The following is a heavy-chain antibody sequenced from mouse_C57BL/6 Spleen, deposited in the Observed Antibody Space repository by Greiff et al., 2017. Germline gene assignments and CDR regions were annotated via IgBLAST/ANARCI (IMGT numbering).Heavy chain of an antibody. Sequence: QVQLQQPGAELVKPGASVKMSCKASGYTFTSYWITWVKQRPGQGLEWIGDIYPGSGSTKYNEKFKSKATLTLDTSSSTAYMQLSSLTSEDAAVYYGASSEMYYYGSIYGFAYWGQGTLVTVSA. V-gene: IGHV1-55*01. CDR2: IYPGSGST. CDR1: GYTFTSYW. CDR3: ASSEMYYYGSIYGFAY. J-gene: IGHJ3*01. D-gene: IGHD1-1*01.